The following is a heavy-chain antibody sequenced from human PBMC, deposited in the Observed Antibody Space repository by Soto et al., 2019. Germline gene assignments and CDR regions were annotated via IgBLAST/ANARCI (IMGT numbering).Heavy chain of an antibody. CDR2: ISPSGGST. CDR3: AREDRKLQWFWELLGPADY. J-gene: IGHJ4*02. D-gene: IGHD3-10*01. V-gene: IGHV3-23*01. Sequence: EVQLLESGGGFMQPGGSLRLSCAVSGFSFGNHAMTWVRQAPGKGLEWVSTISPSGGSTYYTDAVQGRFTVSRDNSKNTVFLQLNSLRAEDTAVYYCAREDRKLQWFWELLGPADYWGQETLVTVSS. CDR1: GFSFGNHA.